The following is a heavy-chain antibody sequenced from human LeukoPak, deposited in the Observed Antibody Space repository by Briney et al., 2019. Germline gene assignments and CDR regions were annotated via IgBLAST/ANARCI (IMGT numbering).Heavy chain of an antibody. CDR1: GGSITSYY. Sequence: KASETLSLTCSVSGGSITSYYWSWIRQPPGKGLEWIGYISSSGSTNYNPSLKSRVTMSVDTSKNQFSLKLSSVTAADTAVYYCASGGYCGTTTCYPNWFDPWGQGTLVTVSS. CDR2: ISSSGST. D-gene: IGHD2-2*01. CDR3: ASGGYCGTTTCYPNWFDP. V-gene: IGHV4-59*01. J-gene: IGHJ5*02.